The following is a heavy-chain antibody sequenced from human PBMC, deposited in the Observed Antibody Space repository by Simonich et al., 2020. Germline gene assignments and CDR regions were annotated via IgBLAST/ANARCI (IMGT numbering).Heavy chain of an antibody. CDR1: GFTFSSYA. CDR2: ISYDGSNK. V-gene: IGHV3-30*07. Sequence: QVQLVESGGGVVQPGRSLRLSCAASGFTFSSYAMHWVRQAPGKGLGWVAVISYDGSNKYYADPVKGRFTISRDNSKNTLYLQMNSLRAEDTAVYYCAREGLLLDAFDIWGQGTMVTVSS. CDR3: AREGLLLDAFDI. J-gene: IGHJ3*02. D-gene: IGHD2-15*01.